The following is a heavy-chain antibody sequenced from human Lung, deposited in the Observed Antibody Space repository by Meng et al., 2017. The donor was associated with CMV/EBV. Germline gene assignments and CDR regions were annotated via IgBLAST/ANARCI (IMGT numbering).Heavy chain of an antibody. CDR3: ATDRRYDILTGYFDY. J-gene: IGHJ4*02. CDR1: GYTLTELS. CDR2: FDPEDGET. V-gene: IGHV1-24*01. D-gene: IGHD3-9*01. Sequence: QVQLVQSGAEVKKPXXSVKVSCKVSGYTLTELSMHWVRQAPGKGLEWRGGFDPEDGETIYAQKFQGRVTMTEDTSTDTAYMELSSLRSEDTAVYYCATDRRYDILTGYFDYWGQGTLVTVSS.